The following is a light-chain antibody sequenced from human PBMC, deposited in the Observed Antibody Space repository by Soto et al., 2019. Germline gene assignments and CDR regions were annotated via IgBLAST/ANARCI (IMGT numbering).Light chain of an antibody. J-gene: IGKJ1*01. V-gene: IGKV1-39*01. Sequence: DIQMTQSPSSLSASVGARLTIPCRASQSISSYLNWYQQKPGKAPKLLIYAASSLQSGVPSRFSGSGSGTDFTLTISSLQPEDFATYYCQQSYSTPWTFGQGTKVDIK. CDR2: AAS. CDR1: QSISSY. CDR3: QQSYSTPWT.